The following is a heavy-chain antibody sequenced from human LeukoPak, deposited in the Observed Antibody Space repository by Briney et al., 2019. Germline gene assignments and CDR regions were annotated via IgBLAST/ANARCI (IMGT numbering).Heavy chain of an antibody. CDR3: ARGGSTTVVTPGMYAFDI. CDR1: GGSFSGYY. CDR2: INHSGST. J-gene: IGHJ3*02. Sequence: SETLSLTCAVYGGSFSGYYWSWIRQPPREGLEWIGEINHSGSTNYNPSLKSRVTISVDTSKNQFSLKLSSVTAADTAVYYCARGGSTTVVTPGMYAFDIWGQGTMVTVSS. D-gene: IGHD4-23*01. V-gene: IGHV4-34*01.